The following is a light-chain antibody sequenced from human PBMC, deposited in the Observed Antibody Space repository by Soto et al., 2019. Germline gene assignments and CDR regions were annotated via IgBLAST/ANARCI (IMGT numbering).Light chain of an antibody. Sequence: QSALTQPASVSWSPGQSITIPHTGTTSDIGDYNYVSWYQHLPDKVPKLIISLVSNRPSGVSNRFSGSKSGNTASLTISGLQAEDEGDYYCTSWGIFGPGTKVTVL. CDR2: LVS. V-gene: IGLV2-14*01. CDR3: TSWGI. J-gene: IGLJ1*01. CDR1: TSDIGDYNY.